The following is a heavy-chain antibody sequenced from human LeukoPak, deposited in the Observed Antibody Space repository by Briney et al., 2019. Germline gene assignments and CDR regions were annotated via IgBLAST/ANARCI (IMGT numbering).Heavy chain of an antibody. V-gene: IGHV4-38-2*02. CDR2: IYHSGNT. CDR3: ARGEVTSYYFVY. D-gene: IGHD2-21*02. J-gene: IGHJ4*02. CDR1: AYSISGGYH. Sequence: SETLSLACTVSAYSISGGYHWGWIRQPQGKGLEWIGTIYHSGNTYYNPSLKSRVTISIDTSKNQFSLNLSSVTAADTALYYCARGEVTSYYFVYWGQGTLVTVSS.